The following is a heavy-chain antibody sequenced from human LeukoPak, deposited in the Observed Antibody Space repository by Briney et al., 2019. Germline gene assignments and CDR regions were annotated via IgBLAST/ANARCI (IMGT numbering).Heavy chain of an antibody. D-gene: IGHD3-22*01. CDR3: ARDPDSSGYYVIDY. Sequence: PGGSLRLSCAVSGFTFSSYAMHWVRQAPGKGLEWVAVISYDGSNKYYADSVKGRFTISRDNSRNTLYLQMNSLRGEDTAVYYCARDPDSSGYYVIDYWGQGTLVTVSS. V-gene: IGHV3-30*04. J-gene: IGHJ4*02. CDR1: GFTFSSYA. CDR2: ISYDGSNK.